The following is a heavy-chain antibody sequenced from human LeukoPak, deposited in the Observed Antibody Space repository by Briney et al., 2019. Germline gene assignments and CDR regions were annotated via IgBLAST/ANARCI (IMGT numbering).Heavy chain of an antibody. CDR3: ARAGATGGVFDV. D-gene: IGHD3-3*01. J-gene: IGHJ3*01. V-gene: IGHV3-30*02. Sequence: GGSLRLSCAASGFTFSSYGMHWVRQAPGKGLEWVAFIRYDGSNKYYADSVKGRFTISRDNSKNTLYLQMNSLRAEDTAVYYCARAGATGGVFDVWGQGTMVPVSS. CDR1: GFTFSSYG. CDR2: IRYDGSNK.